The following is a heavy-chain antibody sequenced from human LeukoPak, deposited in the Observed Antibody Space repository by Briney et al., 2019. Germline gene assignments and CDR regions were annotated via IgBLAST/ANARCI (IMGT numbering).Heavy chain of an antibody. CDR2: INHSGST. CDR1: VGSFSGYY. Sequence: SETLSLTCAVYVGSFSGYYWSWIRQPPGKGLEWIGDINHSGSTNYNPSLKSRVTISVDTSKNQFSLKLSPVTAADTAVYFCAREVCTGGHCSDAFDIWGQGTMVTVSS. D-gene: IGHD2-8*02. CDR3: AREVCTGGHCSDAFDI. J-gene: IGHJ3*02. V-gene: IGHV4-34*01.